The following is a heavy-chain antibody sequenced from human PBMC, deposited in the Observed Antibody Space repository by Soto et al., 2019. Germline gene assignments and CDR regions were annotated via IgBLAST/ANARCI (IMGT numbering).Heavy chain of an antibody. V-gene: IGHV3-74*01. J-gene: IGHJ4*02. CDR3: ASGGCSGGTCYLSIVD. CDR1: GFTFSSYW. CDR2: INNDGDSA. Sequence: EVQLVESGGGLIQPGGSLRLSCAASGFTFSSYWMHWVRQAPGKGLVWVSRINNDGDSANYADSVKGRFTVSRDNAKNRRYRERSSLRAEDTAVYYCASGGCSGGTCYLSIVDWGQGTLVTVSS. D-gene: IGHD2-15*01.